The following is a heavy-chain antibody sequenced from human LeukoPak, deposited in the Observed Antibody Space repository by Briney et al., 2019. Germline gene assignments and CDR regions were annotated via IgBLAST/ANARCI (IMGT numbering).Heavy chain of an antibody. J-gene: IGHJ5*02. CDR1: DYSISSGYY. V-gene: IGHV4-38-2*02. D-gene: IGHD6-25*01. Sequence: PSETLSLTCDVSDYSISSGYYWAWIRQPPGKGLEWIGSIYRSGSTYYNPSLKSRVTISVDTSKNQFSLKLSSVTAADTAVYYCARDHEGYSSVHNQNWFDPWGQGTLVTVSS. CDR3: ARDHEGYSSVHNQNWFDP. CDR2: IYRSGST.